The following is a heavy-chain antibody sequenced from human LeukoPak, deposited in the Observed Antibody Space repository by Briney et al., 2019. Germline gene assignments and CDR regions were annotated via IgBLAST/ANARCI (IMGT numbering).Heavy chain of an antibody. V-gene: IGHV4-31*03. CDR2: IYYSGST. CDR3: ARHELLWDAFDI. J-gene: IGHJ3*02. D-gene: IGHD3-10*01. CDR1: GGSISSGGYY. Sequence: PSETLSLTCTVSGGSISSGGYYWRWIRQHPGKGLEWIGYIYYSGSTYYNPSLKSRVTISVDTSKNQFSLKLRSVTAADTAVYYCARHELLWDAFDIWGQGTMVTVSS.